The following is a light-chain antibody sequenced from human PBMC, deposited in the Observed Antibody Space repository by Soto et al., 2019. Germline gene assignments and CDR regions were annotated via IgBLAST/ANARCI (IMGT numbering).Light chain of an antibody. CDR1: SSNIGAGYD. CDR2: GNS. J-gene: IGLJ2*01. Sequence: QSVLTQPPSVSGAPGQRATISCTGSSSNIGAGYDVHWYQQLPGTAPKLLIYGNSNRPSGVPDRFSGSKSGTSASLAITGLQAEDEADYYCQSYDSSLSALVFGGGTKLTVL. CDR3: QSYDSSLSALV. V-gene: IGLV1-40*01.